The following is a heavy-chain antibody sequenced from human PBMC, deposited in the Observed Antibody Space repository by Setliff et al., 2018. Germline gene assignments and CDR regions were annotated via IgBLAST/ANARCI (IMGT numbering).Heavy chain of an antibody. D-gene: IGHD2-15*01. Sequence: GGSLRLSCAASGFTFSSFAMSWVRQAPGKGLEWVASISGSGNKTFHADSVKGRFTISRDNSKNTLYLQMNGLRVDDSAVYHCARDLPVVTWGQGTRVTVSS. V-gene: IGHV3-23*01. J-gene: IGHJ5*02. CDR3: ARDLPVVT. CDR1: GFTFSSFA. CDR2: ISGSGNKT.